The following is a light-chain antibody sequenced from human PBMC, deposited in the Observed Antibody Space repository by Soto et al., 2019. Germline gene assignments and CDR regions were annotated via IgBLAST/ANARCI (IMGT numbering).Light chain of an antibody. V-gene: IGLV1-44*01. J-gene: IGLJ1*01. CDR3: AAWDDSLNGYV. Sequence: QPVLTQPPSASGTPGQRVTISCSGSSSNIAPNTVNWYQHLPGAAPQLLIFANDRRPSGVPDRFPGSRSGTSASLAISGLQSEDEADYYCAAWDDSLNGYVFGTGTKLTVL. CDR1: SSNIAPNT. CDR2: AND.